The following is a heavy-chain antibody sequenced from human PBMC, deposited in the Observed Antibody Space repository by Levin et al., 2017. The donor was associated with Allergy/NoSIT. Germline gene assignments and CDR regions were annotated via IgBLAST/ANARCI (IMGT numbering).Heavy chain of an antibody. CDR1: GFTFSSSW. J-gene: IGHJ4*02. V-gene: IGHV3-74*01. CDR2: INSDGSNK. CDR3: ARANIVGATAGGDY. Sequence: LSLTCAASGFTFSSSWMHWVRQAPGKGLVWVSRINSDGSNKNYADSVKGRFTISRDNAKNTLYLQMNSLRAEDTAVYYCARANIVGATAGGDYWGQGILVTVSS. D-gene: IGHD1-26*01.